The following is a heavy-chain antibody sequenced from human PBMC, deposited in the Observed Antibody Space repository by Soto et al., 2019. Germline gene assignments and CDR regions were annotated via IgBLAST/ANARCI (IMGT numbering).Heavy chain of an antibody. CDR1: GVTFSNAW. V-gene: IGHV3-15*07. CDR3: TTDPAAYCGYDYIWNEIYDGMDV. D-gene: IGHD5-12*01. Sequence: AGSLRLSCAASGVTFSNAWMNWVRQAPGKGLEWVGRIKSKTDGGTTDYAAPVKGRFTISRDDSKNTLYLQMNSLKTEDTAVYYCTTDPAAYCGYDYIWNEIYDGMDVWGQGTTVTVSS. CDR2: IKSKTDGGTT. J-gene: IGHJ6*02.